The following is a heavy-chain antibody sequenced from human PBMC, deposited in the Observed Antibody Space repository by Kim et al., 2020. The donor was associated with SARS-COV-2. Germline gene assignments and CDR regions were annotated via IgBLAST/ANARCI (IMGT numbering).Heavy chain of an antibody. V-gene: IGHV4-34*01. J-gene: IGHJ4*02. CDR3: ARVWDY. CDR2: INPSGSA. CDR1: GGSFSGYF. Sequence: SETLSLTCFLSGGSFSGYFWSWIRQSPGKGLEVIGEINPSGSANYNPSLKSRVTISLDTSKNKFSLRLTSVTAADTAVYFCARVWDYWGQGTLVTVSS.